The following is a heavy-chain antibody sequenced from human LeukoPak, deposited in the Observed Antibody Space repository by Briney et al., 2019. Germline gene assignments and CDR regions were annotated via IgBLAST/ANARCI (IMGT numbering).Heavy chain of an antibody. CDR1: GGSISSHF. Sequence: SETLSLTCTVSGGSISSHFWTWIRQPPGKGLEWIGYIYYSGTANYNPSLKSRVSISVDTSKNEFSLRLSSVTAADTAVYYCARVNSGSYLGYFDYWGQGTLVTVSS. CDR3: ARVNSGSYLGYFDY. D-gene: IGHD1-26*01. J-gene: IGHJ4*02. V-gene: IGHV4-59*11. CDR2: IYYSGTA.